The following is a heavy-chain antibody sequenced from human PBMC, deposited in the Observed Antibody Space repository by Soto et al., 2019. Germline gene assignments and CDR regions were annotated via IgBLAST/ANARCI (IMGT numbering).Heavy chain of an antibody. CDR3: ARAPTEWLRHNWFDP. V-gene: IGHV6-1*01. D-gene: IGHD5-12*01. J-gene: IGHJ5*02. CDR1: VDSVSSSSAA. Sequence: SQNLSLTCAISVDSVSSSSAAWNWMIQSPSRGLEWLGRTYYRSKWYNDYAVSVKSRITINPDTSKNQFSLQLNSVTPEDTAVYYCARAPTEWLRHNWFDPWGEGTLFTGSS. CDR2: TYYRSKWYN.